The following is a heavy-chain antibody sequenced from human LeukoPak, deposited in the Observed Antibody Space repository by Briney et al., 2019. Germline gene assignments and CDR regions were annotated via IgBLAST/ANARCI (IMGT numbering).Heavy chain of an antibody. Sequence: ASVKVSCKASGYTFTGYYMHWVRQAPGQGLEWMGWINPNSGGTNYAQKFQGRVTMTRDTSISTVYMELSRLRSDDTAVYYCARSMVQGTYYYFYMDVWGKGTTVTVSS. CDR2: INPNSGGT. V-gene: IGHV1-2*02. D-gene: IGHD3-10*01. CDR1: GYTFTGYY. CDR3: ARSMVQGTYYYFYMDV. J-gene: IGHJ6*03.